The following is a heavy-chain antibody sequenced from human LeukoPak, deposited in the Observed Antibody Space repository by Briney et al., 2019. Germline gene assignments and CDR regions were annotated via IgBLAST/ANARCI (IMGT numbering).Heavy chain of an antibody. CDR1: GFTFSSYS. Sequence: GGSLRLSCAASGFTFSSYSMNWVRQAPGKGLEWVSSISSSSDIYYADSVKGRFTISRDNAKNSLYLQMNSLRAEDTAVYYCARGDVTVYPDYWGQGTLVTVSS. CDR2: ISSSSDI. D-gene: IGHD4-17*01. CDR3: ARGDVTVYPDY. V-gene: IGHV3-21*01. J-gene: IGHJ4*02.